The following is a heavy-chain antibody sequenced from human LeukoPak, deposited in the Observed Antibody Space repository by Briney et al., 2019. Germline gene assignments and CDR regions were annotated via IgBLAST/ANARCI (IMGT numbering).Heavy chain of an antibody. CDR3: ARDQSFYDILTGYRLDYGMDV. CDR1: GFTFSDYY. CDR2: ISSSSSYT. V-gene: IGHV3-11*06. D-gene: IGHD3-9*01. Sequence: GGSPRLSCAASGFTFSDYYMSWIRQAPGKGLEWVSYISSSSSYTNYADSVKGRFTISRDNAKNSLYLQMNSLRAEDTAVYYCARDQSFYDILTGYRLDYGMDVWGKGTTVTVSS. J-gene: IGHJ6*04.